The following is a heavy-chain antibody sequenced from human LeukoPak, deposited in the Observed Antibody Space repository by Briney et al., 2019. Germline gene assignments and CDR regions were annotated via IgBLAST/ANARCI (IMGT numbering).Heavy chain of an antibody. V-gene: IGHV3-30-3*01. CDR3: ARVGWLISYYFDY. D-gene: IGHD3-16*02. J-gene: IGHJ4*02. CDR1: GFTFSSYA. CDR2: ISYDGSNK. Sequence: HPGRSLRLSCAASGFTFSSYAMHWVRQAPGKELEWVAVISYDGSNKYYADSVKGRFTISRDNSKNTLYLQMNSLRAEDTAVYYCARVGWLISYYFDYWGQGTLVTVSS.